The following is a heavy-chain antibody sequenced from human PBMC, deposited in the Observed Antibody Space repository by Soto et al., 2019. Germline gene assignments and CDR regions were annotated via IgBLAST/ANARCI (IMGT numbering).Heavy chain of an antibody. D-gene: IGHD2-2*01. V-gene: IGHV3-21*02. CDR2: IDSSGSYI. Sequence: DVQLVESGGGLVKPGESLRLSCAASGLSFRTYNMDWVRLAPGKGVEWVSFIDSSGSYIYYADSVRGRFTISRDNAKNSLYLQMNNLRAEDTALYYCVTDQSCTSTACPSSFHYWGQGTLVTVSS. CDR1: GLSFRTYN. CDR3: VTDQSCTSTACPSSFHY. J-gene: IGHJ4*02.